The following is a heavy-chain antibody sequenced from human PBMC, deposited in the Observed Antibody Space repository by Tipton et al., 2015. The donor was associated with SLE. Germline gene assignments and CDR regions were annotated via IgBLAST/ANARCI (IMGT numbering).Heavy chain of an antibody. CDR2: IADTGSP. D-gene: IGHD6-25*01. V-gene: IGHV4-34*01. CDR1: GGSFSGYH. Sequence: TLSLTCAVYGGSFSGYHWTWIRPPPGQGLGWIGGIADTGSPTYNPSLKSRVTITLDTSKSQFSLLLNSLTAADSAVDSCARGPFQRGPPGTYGGQGTLVSVSS. CDR3: ARGPFQRGPPGTY. J-gene: IGHJ4*02.